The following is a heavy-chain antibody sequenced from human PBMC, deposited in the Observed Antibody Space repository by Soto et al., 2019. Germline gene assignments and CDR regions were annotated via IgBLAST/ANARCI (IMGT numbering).Heavy chain of an antibody. CDR3: ATHSTASGAVAVAYYFDY. J-gene: IGHJ4*02. Sequence: GGSLRLSCAASGFTFSDAWMHWVRQAPGKGLKWVGRVKSKTDGGTTDYAAPVKGRFTVSRDDSRNTLYLQMNSLKSEDAGVYYCATHSTASGAVAVAYYFDYWGQGTQVTVSS. CDR2: VKSKTDGGTT. D-gene: IGHD6-19*01. V-gene: IGHV3-15*07. CDR1: GFTFSDAW.